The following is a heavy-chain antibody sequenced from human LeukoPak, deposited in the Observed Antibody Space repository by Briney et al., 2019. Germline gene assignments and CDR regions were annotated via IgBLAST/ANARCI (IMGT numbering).Heavy chain of an antibody. J-gene: IGHJ5*02. V-gene: IGHV3-9*01. CDR3: AKGHITSVQFNWFDP. CDR2: ISWKSDTI. D-gene: IGHD1-14*01. Sequence: GRSLRLSCAASGFTFDDFAMHWVRQAPGKGLEWVSGISWKSDTIAYADSVKGRFTISRDNAKNSLYLQMNSLRAEDTALYYCAKGHITSVQFNWFDPWGQGTLVTVSS. CDR1: GFTFDDFA.